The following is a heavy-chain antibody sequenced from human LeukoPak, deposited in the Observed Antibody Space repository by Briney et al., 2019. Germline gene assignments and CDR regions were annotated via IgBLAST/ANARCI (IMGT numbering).Heavy chain of an antibody. CDR1: GFTFSNAW. J-gene: IGHJ6*04. V-gene: IGHV3-15*01. CDR3: TTGDSGSYYNPYYYYGMDV. CDR2: IKSKTDGGTT. Sequence: PGGSLRLSCAASGFTFSNAWMSWVRQAPGKGLEWVGRIKSKTDGGTTDYAAPVKGRFTISRDDSKNTLYPQMNSLKTEDTAVYYCTTGDSGSYYNPYYYYGMDVWGKGTTVTVSS. D-gene: IGHD3-10*01.